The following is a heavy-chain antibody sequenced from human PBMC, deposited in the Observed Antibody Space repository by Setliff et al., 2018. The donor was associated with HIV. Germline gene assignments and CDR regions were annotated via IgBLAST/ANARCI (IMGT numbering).Heavy chain of an antibody. D-gene: IGHD3-10*01. CDR3: ARRIDNSGSFPDKNWFDT. CDR1: GDSISTDY. Sequence: SETLSLTCTISGDSISTDYWTWIRQPPGKGLEWIGYIYNSASTSYNPSLKSRVTISVDTSKNQFSLKLTSVTAADTAVYYCARRIDNSGSFPDKNWFDTWGQGSLVTVSS. V-gene: IGHV4-4*09. CDR2: IYNSAST. J-gene: IGHJ5*02.